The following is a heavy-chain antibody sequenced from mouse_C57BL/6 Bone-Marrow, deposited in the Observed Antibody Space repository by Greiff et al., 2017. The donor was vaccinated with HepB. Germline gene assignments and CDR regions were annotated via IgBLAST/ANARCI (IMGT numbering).Heavy chain of an antibody. CDR2: FHPNSGST. CDR1: GYTFTSYW. D-gene: IGHD1-1*01. J-gene: IGHJ4*01. V-gene: IGHV1-64*01. Sequence: VQLQQPGAELVKPGASVKLSCKASGYTFTSYWMHWVKQRPGQGLEWIGMFHPNSGSTNYNEKFKSKATLTVDKSSSTAYMQLSSLTSEDSAVYYCAREDYYGSRRGYYAMDYWGQGTSVTVSS. CDR3: AREDYYGSRRGYYAMDY.